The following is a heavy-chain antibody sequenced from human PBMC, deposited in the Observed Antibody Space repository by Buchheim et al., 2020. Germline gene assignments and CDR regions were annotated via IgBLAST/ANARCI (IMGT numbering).Heavy chain of an antibody. D-gene: IGHD4-17*01. CDR1: GSISSGGYY. V-gene: IGHV4-31*03. Sequence: QVQLQESGPGLVKPSQTLSLTCSVSGSISSGGYYWSWIRQRPGKGLEWMGYAHYSGSAYYNPSLKSRVTISVDTSTNQFSPKLSSVTGADTGIYYCARDSGYGDYAVWGQGTL. CDR3: ARDSGYGDYAV. J-gene: IGHJ4*02. CDR2: AHYSGSA.